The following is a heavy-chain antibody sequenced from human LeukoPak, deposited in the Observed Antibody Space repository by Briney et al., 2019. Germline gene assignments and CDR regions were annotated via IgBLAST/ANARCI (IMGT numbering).Heavy chain of an antibody. CDR2: INTNTGNP. J-gene: IGHJ4*02. CDR1: GYTFTGYA. CDR3: ASYSTHSSGWYDADY. V-gene: IGHV7-4-1*02. D-gene: IGHD6-19*01. Sequence: ASVKVSRKASGYTFTGYAMNWVRQAPGQGLEWMGWINTNTGNPMYAQGFTGRFVFSLDTSVNTAYLQISSLKAEDTAVYYCASYSTHSSGWYDADYWGQGTLVTVSS.